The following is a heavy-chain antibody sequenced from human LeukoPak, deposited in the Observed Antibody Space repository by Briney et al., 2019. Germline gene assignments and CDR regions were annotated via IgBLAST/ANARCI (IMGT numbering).Heavy chain of an antibody. D-gene: IGHD5-12*01. CDR1: GGSISSGDYY. Sequence: PSETLSLTCTVSGGSISSGDYYWSWIRQPPGKGLEWIVYIYYSGSTYYNPSLKSRVTISVDTSKNQFSLKLSSVTAADTAVYYCARVGARGYIHADAHDSWGQGSLVAV. CDR3: ARVGARGYIHADAHDS. J-gene: IGHJ4*02. CDR2: IYYSGST. V-gene: IGHV4-30-4*08.